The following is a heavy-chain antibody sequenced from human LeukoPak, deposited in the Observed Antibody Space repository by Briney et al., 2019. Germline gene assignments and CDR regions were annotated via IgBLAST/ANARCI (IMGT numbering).Heavy chain of an antibody. CDR1: GFTFSSYG. Sequence: PGGSLRLSCAASGFTFSSYGMHWVRQAPGKGLEWVAFIRYDGSNKYYADSVKGRFTISRDNSKNTLYLQMNSLRAEDTAVYYCAKGELRFLEWLCDYWGQGTLATVSS. J-gene: IGHJ4*02. CDR3: AKGELRFLEWLCDY. V-gene: IGHV3-30*02. CDR2: IRYDGSNK. D-gene: IGHD3-3*01.